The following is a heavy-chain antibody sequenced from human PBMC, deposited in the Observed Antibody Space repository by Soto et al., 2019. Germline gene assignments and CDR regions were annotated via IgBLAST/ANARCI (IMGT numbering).Heavy chain of an antibody. Sequence: KHSESLSITCTVSGDSISTFYWGWMRQSPGKELEWIGYVYYTGSTNYNPSLKSRVTISVDRSKNQFSLKLTSANAADTAVYYCARGRTVRNYADDSSDYFYFFDYWGQGTQVTVSS. CDR3: ARGRTVRNYADDSSDYFYFFDY. J-gene: IGHJ4*02. D-gene: IGHD3-22*01. V-gene: IGHV4-59*01. CDR1: GDSISTFY. CDR2: VYYTGST.